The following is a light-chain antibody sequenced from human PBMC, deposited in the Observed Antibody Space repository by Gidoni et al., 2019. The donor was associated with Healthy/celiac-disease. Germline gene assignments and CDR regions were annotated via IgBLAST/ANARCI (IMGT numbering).Light chain of an antibody. CDR2: DVS. J-gene: IGLJ2*01. CDR1: SRAVGGYNY. CDR3: CSYAGSYTEV. Sequence: QPALTQPRSVSGSPGQSVTISCTGTSRAVGGYNYVSWYQQHPGKAPKLMIYDVSKRPSGVPDRFSGSKSGNTASLTISGLQAEDEADYYCCSYAGSYTEVFGGGTKLTVL. V-gene: IGLV2-11*01.